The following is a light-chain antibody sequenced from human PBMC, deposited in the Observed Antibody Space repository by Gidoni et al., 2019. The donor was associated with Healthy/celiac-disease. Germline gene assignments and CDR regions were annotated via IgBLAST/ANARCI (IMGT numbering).Light chain of an antibody. V-gene: IGKV3-20*01. CDR3: QQYGSSLET. CDR2: GAS. CDR1: PSVSSSY. Sequence: EIVLTQSPGTLSLSPGERATLSCRASPSVSSSYLAWYQQKPGQAPRLLIYGASSRATGIPDRFSGSGSGTDFTLTISRLEPEDFAVYYCQQYGSSLETFGPGTKVDIK. J-gene: IGKJ3*01.